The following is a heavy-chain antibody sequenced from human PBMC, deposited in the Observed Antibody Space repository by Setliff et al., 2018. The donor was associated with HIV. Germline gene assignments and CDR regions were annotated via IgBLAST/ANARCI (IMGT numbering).Heavy chain of an antibody. J-gene: IGHJ4*02. CDR1: GGSFSGYY. CDR2: INHGGST. D-gene: IGHD6-19*01. Sequence: SETLSLTCAVYGGSFSGYYWSWIRQTPGKGLEWMGEINHGGSTSYNPSLKSRVTILVDSSKKQFSLKLSSVTAADTGVYYCARGTKYSSGWSRGDYWGQGTQVTVSS. V-gene: IGHV4-34*01. CDR3: ARGTKYSSGWSRGDY.